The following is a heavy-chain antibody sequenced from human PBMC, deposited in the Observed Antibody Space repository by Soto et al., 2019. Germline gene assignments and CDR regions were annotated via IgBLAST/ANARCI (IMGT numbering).Heavy chain of an antibody. D-gene: IGHD3-10*01. J-gene: IGHJ3*02. V-gene: IGHV3-30*18. Sequence: QVQLVESGGGVVQPGRSLRLSCAASGFTFSSYGMHWVRQAPGKGLEWVAVISYDGSNKYYADSVKGRFTISRDNSKNTLYLQMNSLRAEDTAVYYCAKGSITMVRGFNDAFDIWGQGTMVTVSS. CDR3: AKGSITMVRGFNDAFDI. CDR1: GFTFSSYG. CDR2: ISYDGSNK.